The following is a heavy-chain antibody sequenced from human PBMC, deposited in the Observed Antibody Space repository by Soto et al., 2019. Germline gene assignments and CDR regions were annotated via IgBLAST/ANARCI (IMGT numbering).Heavy chain of an antibody. D-gene: IGHD2-2*02. Sequence: VVSLIISCAASGFTFSSYAMHWVRQAPGKGLEWVAVISYDGSNKYYADSVKGRFTTSRDNSKNTLYLQMNSLRAEDTAVYYCARAVVPAAIRGGSNWFDPWGQGTLVTVSS. CDR3: ARAVVPAAIRGGSNWFDP. CDR1: GFTFSSYA. CDR2: ISYDGSNK. J-gene: IGHJ5*02. V-gene: IGHV3-30-3*01.